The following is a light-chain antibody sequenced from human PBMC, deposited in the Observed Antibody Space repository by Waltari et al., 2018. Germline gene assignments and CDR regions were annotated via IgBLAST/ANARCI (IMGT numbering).Light chain of an antibody. J-gene: IGKJ4*01. CDR2: AAS. CDR3: QQLNSYPPT. CDR1: QGISSF. Sequence: QLTQSPSSLSASVGDRVTITCRASQGISSFLAWYQQKAGKAPKLLIYAASTLQGGVPSRFSGSGSGTDFTLTISSLQPEDFATYYCQQLNSYPPTFGGGTKVEIK. V-gene: IGKV1-9*01.